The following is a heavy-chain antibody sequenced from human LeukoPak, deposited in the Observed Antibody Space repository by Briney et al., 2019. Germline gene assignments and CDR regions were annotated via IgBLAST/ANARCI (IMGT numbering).Heavy chain of an antibody. D-gene: IGHD5-12*01. V-gene: IGHV4-4*02. CDR3: ARLKLIPGYTGYGIDS. J-gene: IGHJ5*01. CDR2: IYQGGRT. CDR1: GDSMNSSNW. Sequence: SETLSLTCAVSGDSMNSSNWWSWVRQSPGKGLEWIGEIYQGGRTNYKSSLKSRVSISVDKSRNQLSLKLSSVTAADTAVYYCARLKLIPGYTGYGIDSWGQGTLVTVSS.